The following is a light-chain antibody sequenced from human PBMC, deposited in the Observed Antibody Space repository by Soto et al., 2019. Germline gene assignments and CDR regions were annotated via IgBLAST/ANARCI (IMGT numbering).Light chain of an antibody. CDR2: GTS. CDR1: QSVSSSY. CDR3: HQYHSSLST. Sequence: EIVLTQSPGTLSLSPGERATLSCRASQSVSSSYLAWYQQKPGQAPRLLIYGTSTRATGIPDRFRGSGSGTDFTLTISRLEPADFAVSYCHQYHSSLSTFGQGTTLEIK. J-gene: IGKJ2*01. V-gene: IGKV3-20*01.